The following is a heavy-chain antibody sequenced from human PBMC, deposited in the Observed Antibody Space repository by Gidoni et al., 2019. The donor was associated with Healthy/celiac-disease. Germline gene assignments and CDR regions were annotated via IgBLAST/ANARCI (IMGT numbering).Heavy chain of an antibody. J-gene: IGHJ3*02. CDR3: ARIYDSSGMDAFDI. D-gene: IGHD3-22*01. V-gene: IGHV4-59*01. CDR2: IYYSGST. CDR1: GGSISSYY. Sequence: QVQLQESGPGLVKPSETLSLTCTVSGGSISSYYWGWIRQPPGKGLEWIGYIYYSGSTNYNPSLKSRVTISVDTSKNQFSLKLSSVTAADTAVYYCARIYDSSGMDAFDIWGQGTMVTVSS.